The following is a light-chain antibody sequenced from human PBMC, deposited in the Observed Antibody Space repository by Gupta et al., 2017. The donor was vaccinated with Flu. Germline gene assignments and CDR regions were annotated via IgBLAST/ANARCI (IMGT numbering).Light chain of an antibody. V-gene: IGKV2-28*01. J-gene: IGKJ2*03. CDR1: QSLLHSNGYNY. CDR2: LGS. CDR3: RQSLQTRYS. Sequence: DIVMTQSPLSLPVTPGEPAPISCRSSQSLLHSNGYNYLDWYLQKPGQSPQLLIYLGSNRASGVPDRFSGSGSGTDFTLKISRVEAEDVGVYYCRQSLQTRYSFGPGTKVEIK.